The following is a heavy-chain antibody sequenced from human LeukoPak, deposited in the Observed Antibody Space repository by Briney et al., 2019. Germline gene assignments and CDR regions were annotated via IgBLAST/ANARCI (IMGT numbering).Heavy chain of an antibody. CDR1: GGSVRSPDSY. CDR3: ARNTSSSPWFDP. Sequence: PSETLSVTCTVSGGSVRSPDSYWSWIRQPPGKGLEWIGNVYYIGTTSYNSSLKSRVTISVDISKNHFSLEVTSVTAADTAVYFCARNTSSSPWFDPWGQGTPVTVSS. V-gene: IGHV4-61*03. CDR2: VYYIGTT. D-gene: IGHD6-6*01. J-gene: IGHJ5*02.